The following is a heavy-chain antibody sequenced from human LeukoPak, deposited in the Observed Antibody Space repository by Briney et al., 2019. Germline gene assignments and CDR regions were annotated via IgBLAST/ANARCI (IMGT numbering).Heavy chain of an antibody. Sequence: GGSLRLSCAASGFTFDDYAMHWVRQAPGKGLEWVSLISWDGDSTYYAASVKGRFTISRDNSKNSLYLQMNSVSNEDTALYYCARDVDTVVVPAATQIDYWGQGTLVTVSS. CDR1: GFTFDDYA. J-gene: IGHJ4*02. CDR2: ISWDGDST. D-gene: IGHD2-2*01. V-gene: IGHV3-43*02. CDR3: ARDVDTVVVPAATQIDY.